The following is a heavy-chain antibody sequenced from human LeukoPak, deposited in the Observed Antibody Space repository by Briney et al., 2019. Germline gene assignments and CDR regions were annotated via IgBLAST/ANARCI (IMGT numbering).Heavy chain of an antibody. CDR1: GFTFSRYA. D-gene: IGHD5-24*01. V-gene: IGHV3-30*14. J-gene: IGHJ3*02. Sequence: GGSLRLSCAASGFTFSRYAMHWVRQAPGKGLEWVAVISYDGSKKNNADSVKGRFTISRDNSKNTVFLQMNSLRVEDTAVYYIARERDEGCDFDMWGQGTMVIVSS. CDR3: ARERDEGCDFDM. CDR2: ISYDGSKK.